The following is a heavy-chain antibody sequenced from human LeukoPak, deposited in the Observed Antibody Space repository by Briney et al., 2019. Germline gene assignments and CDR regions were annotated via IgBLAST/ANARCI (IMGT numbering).Heavy chain of an antibody. J-gene: IGHJ4*02. CDR3: ARQVGYCSSTSCYFDY. V-gene: IGHV4-38-2*01. CDR2: IYHSGST. D-gene: IGHD2-2*01. Sequence: SETLSLTCAVSGYSISSGYYWGWIRQPPGKGLEWIGSIYHSGSTYYNPSLKSRVTISVDTSKNQFSLKLNSVTAADTAVYYCARQVGYCSSTSCYFDYWGQGTLVTVSS. CDR1: GYSISSGYY.